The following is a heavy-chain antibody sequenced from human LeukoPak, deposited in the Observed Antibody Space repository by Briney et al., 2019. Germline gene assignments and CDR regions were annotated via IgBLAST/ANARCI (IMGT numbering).Heavy chain of an antibody. D-gene: IGHD2-2*01. CDR2: INPNNGDT. Sequence: ASVKVSCKASGYPFTVYYMHWVRQAPGQGLEWMGWINPNNGDTNHAQNFQGKVTMTRDTSISTAYMELSRLRSDDTAVYYCARGGWSLGYCSSSSCLDWFDPWGQGTLVTVSS. J-gene: IGHJ5*02. CDR3: ARGGWSLGYCSSSSCLDWFDP. CDR1: GYPFTVYY. V-gene: IGHV1-2*02.